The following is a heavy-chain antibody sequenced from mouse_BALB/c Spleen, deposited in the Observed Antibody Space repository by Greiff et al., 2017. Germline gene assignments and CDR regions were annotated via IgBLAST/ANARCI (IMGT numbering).Heavy chain of an antibody. CDR2: ISSGGSYT. Sequence: EVQVVESGGGLVKPGGSLKLSCAASGFTFSSYAMSWVRQSPEKRLEWVAEISSGGSYTYYPDTVTGRFTISRDNAKNTLYLEMSSLRSEDTAMYYCARRYDGYLYAMDYWGQGTSVTVSS. CDR3: ARRYDGYLYAMDY. D-gene: IGHD2-3*01. J-gene: IGHJ4*01. CDR1: GFTFSSYA. V-gene: IGHV5-9-4*01.